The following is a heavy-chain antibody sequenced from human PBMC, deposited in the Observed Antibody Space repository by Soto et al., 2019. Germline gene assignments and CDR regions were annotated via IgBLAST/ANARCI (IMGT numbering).Heavy chain of an antibody. D-gene: IGHD3-3*01. CDR2: ISWDGGST. V-gene: IGHV3-43*01. J-gene: IGHJ6*02. Sequence: GGSLRLSCAASGFTFDDYTMHWVRQAPGKGLEWVSLISWDGGSTYYADSVKGRFTISRDNSKNSLYLQMNSLRTEDTALYYCAKDSHYDFWSGSPLYGMDVWGQGTTVTVSS. CDR3: AKDSHYDFWSGSPLYGMDV. CDR1: GFTFDDYT.